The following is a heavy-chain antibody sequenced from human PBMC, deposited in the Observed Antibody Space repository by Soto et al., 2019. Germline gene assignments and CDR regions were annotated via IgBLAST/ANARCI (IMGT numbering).Heavy chain of an antibody. V-gene: IGHV3-23*01. Sequence: PVGSLRLSCAASGFTFSSYAMSWVRQAPGKGLQWVSDISGSGDNTYYADSVKGRFTISRDNSKNTLYLQMNGLRAEDTAVYYCAKLGATRWFDPWGQGTLVTVSS. CDR2: ISGSGDNT. CDR3: AKLGATRWFDP. D-gene: IGHD1-26*01. CDR1: GFTFSSYA. J-gene: IGHJ5*02.